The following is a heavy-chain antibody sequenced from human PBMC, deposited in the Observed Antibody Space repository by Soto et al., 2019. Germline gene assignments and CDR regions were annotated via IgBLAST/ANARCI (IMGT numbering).Heavy chain of an antibody. CDR2: ISGSGGST. V-gene: IGHV3-23*01. CDR1: GFTFSSYA. D-gene: IGHD2-21*01. Sequence: EVQLLESGGGLVQPGGSLRLSCAASGFTFSSYAMSWVRQAPGKGLEWVSAISGSGGSTYYADSVKGRFTISRDNSKNTPYLHRNSLRAEDTAVYYCAKGPPYCGGDCYSYNWFDPWGQGTLVTVSS. J-gene: IGHJ5*02. CDR3: AKGPPYCGGDCYSYNWFDP.